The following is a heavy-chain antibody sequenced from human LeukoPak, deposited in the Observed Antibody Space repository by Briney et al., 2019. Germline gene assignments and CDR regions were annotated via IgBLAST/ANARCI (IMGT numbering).Heavy chain of an antibody. CDR3: VRHDGRGVSTMGALDS. CDR2: IYYSGST. D-gene: IGHD5/OR15-5a*01. Sequence: PSETLSLTCTVSGGSISSYYWSWIRQPPGKGLEWIGYIYYSGSTNYNPSLKSRVTISVDTSKNQFSLKLSSVTAADTAVYYCVRHDGRGVSTMGALDSWGQGSLVTVSS. V-gene: IGHV4-59*01. CDR1: GGSISSYY. J-gene: IGHJ4*02.